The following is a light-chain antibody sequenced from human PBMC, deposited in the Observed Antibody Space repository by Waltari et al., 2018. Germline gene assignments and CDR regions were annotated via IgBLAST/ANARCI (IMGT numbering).Light chain of an antibody. CDR3: QSGGHGTWV. J-gene: IGLJ3*02. CDR2: VNSDCSH. Sequence: QLVLTQSPSASASLGASVKLTCTLDSGHSTTIIAWHPQPPQKGPRYLRKVNSDCSHSKGNEIPDRFSGSSSSSGTERYLTISSVQSEDEADYYCQSGGHGTWVFGGGTKLTVL. V-gene: IGLV4-69*02. CDR1: SGHSTTI.